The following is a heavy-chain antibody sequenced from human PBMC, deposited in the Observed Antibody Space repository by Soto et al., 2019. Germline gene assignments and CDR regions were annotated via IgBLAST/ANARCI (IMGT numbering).Heavy chain of an antibody. CDR1: GDTFTSYY. CDR3: SVSSGGVYGIIIEGTSWFAP. J-gene: IGHJ5*02. CDR2: INPHGGST. D-gene: IGHD3-16*01. V-gene: IGHV1-46*01. Sequence: QVRLVLSGAEVKAPGASVKVSCKAPGDTFTSYYMHWVRQAPGHGLVRMGVINPHGGSTRFAQKFQGGVTRTRDTPKGTVYIELRGLRSEDTDVYYCSVSSGGVYGIIIEGTSWFAPWGQGTLVTVSS.